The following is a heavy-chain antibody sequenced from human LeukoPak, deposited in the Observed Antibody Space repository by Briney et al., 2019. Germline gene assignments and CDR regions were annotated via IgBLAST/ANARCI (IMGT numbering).Heavy chain of an antibody. J-gene: IGHJ4*02. V-gene: IGHV3-21*01. Sequence: PGGSLRLSCTASGFTFRSYTMNWVRQAPGQGLEWVSSVSGTGTNTFYADSLQGRLTISRDNAKNSLYLHIKGLRAEDTAVYYCVRTKEDKYYLGSGDCRWGQGTLVTVSS. CDR2: VSGTGTNT. CDR3: VRTKEDKYYLGSGDCR. CDR1: GFTFRSYT. D-gene: IGHD3-10*01.